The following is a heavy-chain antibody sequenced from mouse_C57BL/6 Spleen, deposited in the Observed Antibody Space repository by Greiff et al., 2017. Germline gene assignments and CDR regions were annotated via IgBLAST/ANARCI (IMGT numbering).Heavy chain of an antibody. V-gene: IGHV1-80*01. J-gene: IGHJ2*01. CDR3: ARGYDGYPFDY. CDR2: IYPGDGDT. D-gene: IGHD2-3*01. CDR1: GYAFSSYW. Sequence: VQLQQSGAELVKPGASVKISCKASGYAFSSYWMNWVKQRPGKGLEWIGQIYPGDGDTNYNGKFKGKATLTADKSSSTAYMQLSSLTSEDSAVYFCARGYDGYPFDYWGQGTTLTVSS.